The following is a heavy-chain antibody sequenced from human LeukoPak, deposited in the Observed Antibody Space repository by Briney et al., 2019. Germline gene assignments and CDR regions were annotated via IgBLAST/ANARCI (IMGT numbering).Heavy chain of an antibody. CDR2: ISGSGGTT. Sequence: RGSPSLSPALSRLDSSDYAMNWVRQAPGKGLEWVSAISGSGGTTFYPDSVKGWFTISRDNSKNTLYLQMSSLRAEDTAVYYCAKGIRQLGNYYYYTDVSGKATTLTVS. V-gene: IGHV3-23*01. CDR3: AKGIRQLGNYYYYTDV. CDR1: RLDSSDYA. J-gene: IGHJ6*03. D-gene: IGHD7-27*01.